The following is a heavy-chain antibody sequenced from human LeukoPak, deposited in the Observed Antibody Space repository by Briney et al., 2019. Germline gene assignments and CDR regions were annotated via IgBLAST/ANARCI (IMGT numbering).Heavy chain of an antibody. CDR1: DYSISSDHY. V-gene: IGHV4-38-2*02. CDR2: IYYTGST. CDR3: ARGYYYDSSGPEFDY. J-gene: IGHJ4*02. Sequence: PSETLSLTCIVSDYSISSDHYWGWIRKPPGKGLEWIGSIYYTGSTNSNPSLKSRVTISVDTSKNQFSLKLSSVTAADTAVYYCARGYYYDSSGPEFDYWGQGSLVTVSS. D-gene: IGHD3-22*01.